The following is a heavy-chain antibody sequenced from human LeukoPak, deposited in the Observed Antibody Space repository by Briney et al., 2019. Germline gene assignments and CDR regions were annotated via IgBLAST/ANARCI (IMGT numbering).Heavy chain of an antibody. CDR2: IYFSGRT. Sequence: SETLSLTCTVSGVSISSYYWSWIRQPPGKGLEWIGYIYFSGRTNYNPSLKSRVTISVDTSKNQFSLKLSSVTAADTAVYYCARSTLPHYFDYWGQGTLVTVSS. J-gene: IGHJ4*02. D-gene: IGHD2/OR15-2a*01. CDR1: GVSISSYY. V-gene: IGHV4-59*01. CDR3: ARSTLPHYFDY.